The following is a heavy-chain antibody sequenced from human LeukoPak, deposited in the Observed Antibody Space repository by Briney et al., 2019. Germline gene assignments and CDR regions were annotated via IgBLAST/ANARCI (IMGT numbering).Heavy chain of an antibody. CDR3: ARQGSGSYWRGYYFDY. Sequence: SETLSLTCTVSGGSISSSSYYWGWIRQPPGKGLEWIGSIYYSGSTYYNPSLKSRVTISVDTSKNQFSLKLSSVTAADTAVYYCARQGSGSYWRGYYFDYWGQGTLVTVSS. D-gene: IGHD1-26*01. J-gene: IGHJ4*02. CDR2: IYYSGST. CDR1: GGSISSSSYY. V-gene: IGHV4-39*01.